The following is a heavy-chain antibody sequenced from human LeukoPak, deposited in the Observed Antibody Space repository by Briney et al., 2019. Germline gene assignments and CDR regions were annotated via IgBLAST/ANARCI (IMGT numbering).Heavy chain of an antibody. D-gene: IGHD6-13*01. CDR1: GFMFNTYV. Sequence: GGSLRLSCAASGFMFNTYVMHWVRQAPGKGLEWVAFIRYDGSNKYYADSAKGRFTISRDNSKNTLYLQMNSLRTEDTAVYYCAKGSSWSFDYWGQGTLVTVSS. CDR3: AKGSSWSFDY. V-gene: IGHV3-30*02. J-gene: IGHJ4*02. CDR2: IRYDGSNK.